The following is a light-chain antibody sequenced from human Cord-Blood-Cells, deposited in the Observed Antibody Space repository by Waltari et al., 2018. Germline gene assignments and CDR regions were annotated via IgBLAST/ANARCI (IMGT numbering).Light chain of an antibody. Sequence: LSLSPGDRVTLTCRASQSVSSYLAWYQQKPGKAPRLLIYDASNRATGIPARFSGSGSGTDFTLTISSLEPEDFAVYYCQQRSNWPSFTFGPGTKVDIK. J-gene: IGKJ3*01. CDR3: QQRSNWPSFT. V-gene: IGKV3-11*01. CDR2: DAS. CDR1: QSVSSY.